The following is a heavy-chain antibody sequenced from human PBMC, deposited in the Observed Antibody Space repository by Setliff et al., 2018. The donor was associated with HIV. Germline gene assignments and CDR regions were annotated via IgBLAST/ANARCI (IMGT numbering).Heavy chain of an antibody. J-gene: IGHJ4*02. CDR2: IYYSGTT. D-gene: IGHD5-12*01. CDR1: GGSIDSTSYY. Sequence: PSETLSLTCTVSGGSIDSTSYYWGWIRQPPGKGLEWIGSIYYSGTTNYNPSLESRVTISIDTSKSQCSLKLTSVTTADTAMYYCAGRGGYNDWYFDYWGQGALVTVSS. CDR3: AGRGGYNDWYFDY. V-gene: IGHV4-39*07.